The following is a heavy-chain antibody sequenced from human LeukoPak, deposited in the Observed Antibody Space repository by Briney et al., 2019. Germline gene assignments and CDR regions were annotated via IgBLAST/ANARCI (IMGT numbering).Heavy chain of an antibody. CDR1: GIIVSDNY. J-gene: IGHJ6*03. Sequence: GGSLRLSCAASGIIVSDNYMAWVRQAPGKGLEWVSLIKSGGDTSYADSVKGRFTISRDNSKNTLYLQMNSLRVDDTAVYYCAYPAAEGYHYYYMDVWGKGTTVTVSS. D-gene: IGHD1-14*01. CDR2: IKSGGDT. V-gene: IGHV3-66*02. CDR3: AYPAAEGYHYYYMDV.